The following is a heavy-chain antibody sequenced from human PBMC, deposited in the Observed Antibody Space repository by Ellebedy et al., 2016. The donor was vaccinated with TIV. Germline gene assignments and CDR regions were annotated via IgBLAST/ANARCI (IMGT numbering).Heavy chain of an antibody. CDR2: IIPILNIT. Sequence: AASVKVSCKASGGTFSSYSIHWFRHAPGHGLERMGRIIPILNITNYAQNFQGRVTITADKSTSTAYMELTSLRSEDTAVYYCARTPPPRGDRSADAFDIWGQGTMVTVSS. CDR1: GGTFSSYS. V-gene: IGHV1-69*02. CDR3: ARTPPPRGDRSADAFDI. D-gene: IGHD7-27*01. J-gene: IGHJ3*02.